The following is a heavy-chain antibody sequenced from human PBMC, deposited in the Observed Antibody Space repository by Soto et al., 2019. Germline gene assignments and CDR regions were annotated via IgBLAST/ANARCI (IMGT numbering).Heavy chain of an antibody. V-gene: IGHV1-2*04. Sequence: ASAKVSCKASGYTFTGYYMHWVRQAPGQGLEWMGWINPNSGGTNYAQKFQGWVTMTRDTSISTAYMELSRLRSDDTAVYYCARGTIVVVPAANVWFDPWGQGTLVTVSS. D-gene: IGHD2-2*01. CDR2: INPNSGGT. CDR1: GYTFTGYY. CDR3: ARGTIVVVPAANVWFDP. J-gene: IGHJ5*02.